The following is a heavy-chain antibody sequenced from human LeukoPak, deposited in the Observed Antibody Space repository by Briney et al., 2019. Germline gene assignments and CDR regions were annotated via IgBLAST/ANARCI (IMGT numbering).Heavy chain of an antibody. Sequence: GGSLRLSCAGSGFTFSSYSMNWVRQAPGKGLEWVSPITSSSSYIYYADSVKGRFTISRDNSKNTLYLQINSLRAEDTAVYYCARRAGAYSHPYDYWGQGTLVTVSS. V-gene: IGHV3-21*04. CDR2: ITSSSSYI. CDR3: ARRAGAYSHPYDY. D-gene: IGHD4/OR15-4a*01. J-gene: IGHJ4*02. CDR1: GFTFSSYS.